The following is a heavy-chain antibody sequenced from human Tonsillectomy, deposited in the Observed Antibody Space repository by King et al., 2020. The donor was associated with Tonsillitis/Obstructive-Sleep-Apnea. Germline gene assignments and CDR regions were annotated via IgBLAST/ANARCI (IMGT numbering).Heavy chain of an antibody. D-gene: IGHD5-12*01. CDR2: ISASGGST. J-gene: IGHJ4*02. CDR1: GFTFSSYA. V-gene: IGHV3-23*01. CDR3: AKLVALRDTYFDY. Sequence: VQLMESGGGLVQPGGSLRLSCAASGFTFSSYAMTWVRQAPGKGLEWVSAISASGGSTYYADSVRGRFTISRDNSKSTLYLQMNSLRAEDTAVYYCAKLVALRDTYFDYWGQGTLVTVSS.